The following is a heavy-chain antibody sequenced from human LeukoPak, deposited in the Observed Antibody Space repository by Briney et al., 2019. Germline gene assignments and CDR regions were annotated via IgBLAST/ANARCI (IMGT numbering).Heavy chain of an antibody. D-gene: IGHD3-22*01. Sequence: GASVKVSCKASGGTFSSYAISWVRQAPGQGLEWMGGIIPIFDTANYAQKFQGRVTITADESASTAYVELSSLRSEDTAVYYCAKDSSGYYPFDYWGQGTLVTVSS. J-gene: IGHJ4*02. CDR1: GGTFSSYA. CDR2: IIPIFDTA. V-gene: IGHV1-69*01. CDR3: AKDSSGYYPFDY.